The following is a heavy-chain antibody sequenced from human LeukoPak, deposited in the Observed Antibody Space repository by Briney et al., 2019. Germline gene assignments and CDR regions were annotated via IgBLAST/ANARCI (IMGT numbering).Heavy chain of an antibody. CDR2: ISSSSSYI. CDR3: ARDFFDSNGYYYYGMDV. J-gene: IGHJ6*02. Sequence: PGGSLRLSCAASGFTFSSYSMNWVRQAPGKGLEWVSSISSSSSYIYHADSVKGRFTISRDNAKNSLYLQMNSLRAEDTAVYYCARDFFDSNGYYYYGMDVWGQGTTVTVSS. V-gene: IGHV3-21*01. D-gene: IGHD3-9*01. CDR1: GFTFSSYS.